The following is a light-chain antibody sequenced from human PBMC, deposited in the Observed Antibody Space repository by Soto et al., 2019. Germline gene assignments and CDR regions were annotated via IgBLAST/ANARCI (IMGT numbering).Light chain of an antibody. CDR3: AAWDDSLNAVG. CDR2: TNH. J-gene: IGLJ2*01. V-gene: IGLV1-44*01. CDR1: ASNLGGNP. Sequence: QSVLTQPPSVSGTPGQKVSISCSGSASNLGGNPVNWYQHLPGAAPKLLIYTNHQRPSGVPDRFSGSKSGTSASLAISGLLSEDEADFYCAAWDDSLNAVGFGGGTKLTVL.